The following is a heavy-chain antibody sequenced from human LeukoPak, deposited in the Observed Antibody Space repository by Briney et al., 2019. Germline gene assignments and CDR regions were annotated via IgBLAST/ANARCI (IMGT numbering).Heavy chain of an antibody. Sequence: ASVKVSCKASGYTFTDYSLYWVRQAPGQGLEWMGIINPSGGSTSYAQKFRGRVTMTRDTSTSTVYMELSSLRSEDTAVYYCAQSRGSYYAIDYWGQGTLVTVSS. CDR3: AQSRGSYYAIDY. V-gene: IGHV1-46*01. J-gene: IGHJ4*02. CDR1: GYTFTDYS. D-gene: IGHD1-26*01. CDR2: INPSGGST.